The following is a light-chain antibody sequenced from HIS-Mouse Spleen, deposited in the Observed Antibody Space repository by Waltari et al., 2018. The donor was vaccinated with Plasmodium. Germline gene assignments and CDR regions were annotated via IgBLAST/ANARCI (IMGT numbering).Light chain of an antibody. CDR3: QQYGSWWT. Sequence: EIVLTQSPGTLSLSPGERVTLSCRASQSVSSSYLAWYQQKPGQAPRLLIDGASSRATGIPDRFSGSGSRTDFTLTISRLEPEDFAVYYCQQYGSWWTFGQGTKVEIK. V-gene: IGKV3-20*01. CDR1: QSVSSSY. J-gene: IGKJ1*01. CDR2: GAS.